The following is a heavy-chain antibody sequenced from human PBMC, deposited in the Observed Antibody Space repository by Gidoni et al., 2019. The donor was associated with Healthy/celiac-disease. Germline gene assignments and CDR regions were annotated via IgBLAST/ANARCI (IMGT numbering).Heavy chain of an antibody. CDR3: ARGQGDSYGGAGDY. Sequence: QVQLQESGPGLVKPSETLSLTCTVSGGSISSYYWSWIRQPPGKGLEWIGYIYYSGSTNYNPSLKSRVTISVDTSKNQFSLKLSSVTAADTAVYYCARGQGDSYGGAGDYWGQGTLVTVSS. J-gene: IGHJ4*02. V-gene: IGHV4-59*01. D-gene: IGHD5-18*01. CDR1: GGSISSYY. CDR2: IYYSGST.